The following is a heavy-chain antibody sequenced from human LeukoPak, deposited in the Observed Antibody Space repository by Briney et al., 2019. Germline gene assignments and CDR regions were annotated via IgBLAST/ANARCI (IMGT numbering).Heavy chain of an antibody. CDR3: ASWTTTNWFDP. CDR2: INHSGST. D-gene: IGHD3/OR15-3a*01. J-gene: IGHJ5*02. Sequence: SETLSLTCAVYGGSFSGYYWSWIRQPPGKGLEWIGEINHSGSTNYNPSLKSRVTISVDTSKNQFSLKLSSVTAADTAVYYCASWTTTNWFDPWGQGALVTVSS. V-gene: IGHV4-34*01. CDR1: GGSFSGYY.